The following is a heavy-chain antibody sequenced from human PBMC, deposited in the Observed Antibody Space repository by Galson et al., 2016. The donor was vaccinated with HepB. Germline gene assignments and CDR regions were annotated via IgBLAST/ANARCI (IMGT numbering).Heavy chain of an antibody. CDR2: NYNGGTS. J-gene: IGHJ4*02. CDR1: RASVTSGGYY. D-gene: IGHD6-19*01. Sequence: TLSLTCAVSRASVTSGGYYWTWFRQHPVKGLEWIGYNYNGGTSYYAPSLRSRVTISVDTSKNEFSLSLNSVTAADTGVYYCATKAGYTTGWGFWGQRTLVTVSS. CDR3: ATKAGYTTGWGF. V-gene: IGHV4-31*11.